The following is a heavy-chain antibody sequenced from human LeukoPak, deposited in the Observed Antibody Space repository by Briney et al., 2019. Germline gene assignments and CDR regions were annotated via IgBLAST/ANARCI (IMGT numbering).Heavy chain of an antibody. CDR2: IYYSGST. V-gene: IGHV4-59*01. Sequence: PSETLSLTCTVSGGSISSYYWSWIRQPPGKGLEWIGYIYYSGSTNYNPSLKSRVTISVDTSKNQFSLKLSSVTAADTAVYYCARGYYDSSGYLISYNWFDPWGQGTLVTVSS. D-gene: IGHD3-22*01. CDR1: GGSISSYY. J-gene: IGHJ5*02. CDR3: ARGYYDSSGYLISYNWFDP.